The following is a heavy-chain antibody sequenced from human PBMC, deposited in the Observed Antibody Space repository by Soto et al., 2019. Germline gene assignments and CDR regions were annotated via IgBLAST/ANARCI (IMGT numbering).Heavy chain of an antibody. J-gene: IGHJ4*02. Sequence: EVQLLESGGGLVLSGGSLRLSCAGSGFTPTTTPLSWVRQPPGKGLEWVTTISGTASRTYYVDSVKGRFFISRDNSKNTVTLQMNNLTVDDTAVYYCATSFRYFDNWGQGTRVTVSS. CDR1: GFTPTTTP. D-gene: IGHD3-9*01. V-gene: IGHV3-23*01. CDR3: ATSFRYFDN. CDR2: ISGTASRT.